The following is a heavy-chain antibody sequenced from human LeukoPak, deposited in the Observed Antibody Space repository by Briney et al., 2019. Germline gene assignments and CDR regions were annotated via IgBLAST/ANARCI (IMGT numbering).Heavy chain of an antibody. CDR1: GYTFTSYY. V-gene: IGHV1-46*01. D-gene: IGHD5-18*01. CDR2: INPSGGST. CDR3: ARDPVDTAMASDYFDY. Sequence: ASVKVSCKASGYTFTSYYMHWVRQAPGQGLEWMGIINPSGGSTSYAQKFQGRVTMTRDTSTSTVYMELSSLRSEDTAVYYCARDPVDTAMASDYFDYWGQGTLVTVSS. J-gene: IGHJ4*02.